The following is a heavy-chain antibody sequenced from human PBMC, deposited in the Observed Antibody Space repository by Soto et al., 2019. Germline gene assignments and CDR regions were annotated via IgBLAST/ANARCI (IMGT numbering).Heavy chain of an antibody. J-gene: IGHJ6*02. CDR1: GFRFSSYA. V-gene: IGHV3-30*04. D-gene: IGHD6-19*01. CDR3: ERCISGSGLYYYGMDV. Sequence: PGGSLRLSCAASGFRFSSYALHWVRQAPGKGLEWVAVISHDGGDKYYAESVKGRFTISRDSFNNTLYLQMNSLRGEDTAVYYCERCISGSGLYYYGMDVWGQGPTVTVSS. CDR2: ISHDGGDK.